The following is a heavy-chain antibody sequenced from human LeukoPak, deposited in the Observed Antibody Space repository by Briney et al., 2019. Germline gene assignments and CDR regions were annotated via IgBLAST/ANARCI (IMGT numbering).Heavy chain of an antibody. V-gene: IGHV3-7*01. CDR3: ARGGSTFDY. Sequence: GGSLRLSCAASGFTFSSYSMSWVRQAPGKGPEWVANIKQDGSEKYCVDSVKGRFTISRDNAKNSLYLQMNGLRAEDTAVYYCARGGSTFDYWGQGTLVTVSS. CDR2: IKQDGSEK. CDR1: GFTFSSYS. J-gene: IGHJ4*02. D-gene: IGHD5-12*01.